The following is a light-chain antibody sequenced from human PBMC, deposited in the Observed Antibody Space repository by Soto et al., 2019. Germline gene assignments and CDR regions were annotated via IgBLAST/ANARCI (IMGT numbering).Light chain of an antibody. CDR2: GAS. J-gene: IGKJ2*01. V-gene: IGKV3-20*01. Sequence: EIVLTQSPGTLSLSPGERATLSCRASQSVSSSHLAWYQQKPGRAPRLLIYGASSRATGIPDRFSGSGSGTDFTLTISRLEPEDFAVYYCQQYGSSPPYTLGQGTKLEI. CDR1: QSVSSSH. CDR3: QQYGSSPPYT.